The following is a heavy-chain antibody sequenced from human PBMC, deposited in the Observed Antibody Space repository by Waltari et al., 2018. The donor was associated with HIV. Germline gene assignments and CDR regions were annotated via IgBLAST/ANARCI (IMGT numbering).Heavy chain of an antibody. CDR3: ARDGRSSLNWYYYGMDV. V-gene: IGHV1-2*02. CDR2: SNLNRGGT. D-gene: IGHD1-20*01. Sequence: QVQLVQSGAEVKKPGASVKVSCKASGYTFTDYYMHWVRQAPGQGLEWMGWSNLNRGGTNYEQKFQGRVTMTRDTSISTAYMELSRLRSDDTAVYYCARDGRSSLNWYYYGMDVWGQGTTVTVSS. CDR1: GYTFTDYY. J-gene: IGHJ6*02.